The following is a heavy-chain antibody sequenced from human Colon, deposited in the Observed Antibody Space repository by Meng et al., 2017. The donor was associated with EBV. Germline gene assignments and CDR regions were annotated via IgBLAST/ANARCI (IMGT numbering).Heavy chain of an antibody. V-gene: IGHV4-34*01. Sequence: QVQLQQWGAGLLKPSXXXXLXXXVYXGSFSGYYWTWIRQPPGKGLEWIGEINHSGSTNYNPSLKSRVTISVDTSKNQFSLKVTSVTAADTAVYYCARGPSVVYVDGSGYYYFDYWGQGTLVTVSS. CDR1: XGSFSGYY. D-gene: IGHD3-22*01. J-gene: IGHJ4*02. CDR2: INHSGST. CDR3: ARGPSVVYVDGSGYYYFDY.